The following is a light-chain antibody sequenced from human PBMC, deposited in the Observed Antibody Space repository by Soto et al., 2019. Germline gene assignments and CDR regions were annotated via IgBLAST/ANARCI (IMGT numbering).Light chain of an antibody. Sequence: QSALAQPASVSGSPGQWITISCTGTSSDVGSYNLVSWYQQYPGKAPKLMIYEGTRRPSGVSDRFSGSKSGNTASLTISGLKAEDEADYYCCSYAVGSTYVFGTGTKLTVL. CDR2: EGT. CDR1: SSDVGSYNL. CDR3: CSYAVGSTYV. V-gene: IGLV2-23*01. J-gene: IGLJ1*01.